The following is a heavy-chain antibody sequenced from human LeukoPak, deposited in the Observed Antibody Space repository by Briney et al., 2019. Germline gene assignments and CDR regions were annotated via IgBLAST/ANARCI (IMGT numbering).Heavy chain of an antibody. CDR1: GFTFGNDA. J-gene: IGHJ4*02. Sequence: PGGSLRLSCAASGFTFGNDAMTWVRQAPGKGLEWVSGITGSGGSTYYADSVKGRFTISRDNSKNTLYLQMNSLRAEDTAVYYCSLTPRGDYWGQGTLVTVSS. CDR2: ITGSGGST. D-gene: IGHD1-14*01. V-gene: IGHV3-23*01. CDR3: SLTPRGDY.